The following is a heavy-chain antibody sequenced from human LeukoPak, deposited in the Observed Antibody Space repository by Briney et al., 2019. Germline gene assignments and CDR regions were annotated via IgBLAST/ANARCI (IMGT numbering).Heavy chain of an antibody. J-gene: IGHJ4*02. CDR3: ALEVDYYDSSGYSTFDY. D-gene: IGHD3-22*01. CDR2: ISAYNGNT. V-gene: IGHV1-18*01. Sequence: ASVKVSCKASGYTFTSYGISWVRQAPGQGLEWMGWISAYNGNTNYAQKLQGRVTMTTDTSTSTAYMELRSLRSDDTAVYYCALEVDYYDSSGYSTFDYWGQGTLVTASS. CDR1: GYTFTSYG.